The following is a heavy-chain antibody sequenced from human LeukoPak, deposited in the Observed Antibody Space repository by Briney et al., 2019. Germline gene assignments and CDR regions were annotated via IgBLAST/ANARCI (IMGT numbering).Heavy chain of an antibody. V-gene: IGHV3-21*01. CDR3: ARGDDYVWGSYRYADY. CDR1: GLTFSSYN. CDR2: ISSSSSYV. D-gene: IGHD3-16*02. Sequence: GGSLRLSCAASGLTFSSYNMNWVRQAPGKGLEWVSSISSSSSYVYSADSVKGRFTISRDNAKNSLYLQMNSLRAEDTAVYYCARGDDYVWGSYRYADYWGQGTLVAVSS. J-gene: IGHJ4*02.